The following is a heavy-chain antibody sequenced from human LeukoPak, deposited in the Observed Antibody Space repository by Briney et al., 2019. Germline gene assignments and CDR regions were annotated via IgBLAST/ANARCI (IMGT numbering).Heavy chain of an antibody. Sequence: PGGSLRLSCAASGFTFSTYDIHWVRQAPGKGLEWVAVISYDGNNKYYADSVKGRFTISRANSKNTLYLQMDSLRAEDTAVYYCARGYSSSWYGAFDIWGQGTMVTVSS. CDR3: ARGYSSSWYGAFDI. J-gene: IGHJ3*02. CDR1: GFTFSTYD. V-gene: IGHV3-30-3*01. CDR2: ISYDGNNK. D-gene: IGHD6-13*01.